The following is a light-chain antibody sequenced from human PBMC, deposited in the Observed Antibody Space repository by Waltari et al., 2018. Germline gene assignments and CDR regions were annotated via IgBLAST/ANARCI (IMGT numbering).Light chain of an antibody. Sequence: DTVLTQSPATLSVSPGDGATLSCRASQGVRRNLAWYQQRPAQAPMLLIFGASTRAPGVAARFIGSGSGTEFTLTITGLQSEDSTIYFCQQYDEWPPRYTFGQGTTLEIK. V-gene: IGKV3-15*01. J-gene: IGKJ2*01. CDR1: QGVRRN. CDR3: QQYDEWPPRYT. CDR2: GAS.